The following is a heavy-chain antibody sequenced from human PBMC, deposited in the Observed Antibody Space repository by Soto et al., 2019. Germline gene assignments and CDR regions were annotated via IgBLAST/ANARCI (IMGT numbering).Heavy chain of an antibody. CDR2: IYHSGST. J-gene: IGHJ6*02. CDR1: GGSISSGGYS. V-gene: IGHV4-30-2*01. D-gene: IGHD6-6*01. Sequence: SETLSLTCAVSGGSISSGGYSWSWIRQPPGKGLEWIGYIYHSGSTYYNPSLKSRVTISVDRSKNQFSLKLSSVTAADTAAYYCARDSSSYYCYCGMDVWGQGTRVTVSS. CDR3: ARDSSSYYCYCGMDV.